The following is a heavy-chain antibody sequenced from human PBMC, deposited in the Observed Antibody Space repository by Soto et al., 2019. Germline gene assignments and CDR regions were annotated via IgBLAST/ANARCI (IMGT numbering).Heavy chain of an antibody. CDR2: ISSSSSYI. V-gene: IGHV3-21*01. CDR1: GFTFSSYS. Sequence: NPGGSLRLSCAASGFTFSSYSMNWVRQAPGKGLEWVSSISSSSSYIYYADSVKGRFTISRDNAKNSLYLQMNSLRAEDTAVYYCALRFLEWLPQSSLYDYYGVEVCGQGTTVTVPS. J-gene: IGHJ6*02. CDR3: ALRFLEWLPQSSLYDYYGVEV. D-gene: IGHD3-3*01.